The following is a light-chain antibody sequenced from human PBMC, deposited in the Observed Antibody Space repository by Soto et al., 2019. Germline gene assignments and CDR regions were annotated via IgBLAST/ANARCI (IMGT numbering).Light chain of an antibody. Sequence: ELLITQFPDTMSVSAGDTVTLSCGASQSVRNNLAWYQQRPGQAPRLLIHYASTRASDIPARFSGSGSGTNFTLAISSLQSEDFAVYYCQQYDQWPITFGQGTRLEIK. J-gene: IGKJ5*01. CDR1: QSVRNN. V-gene: IGKV3D-15*01. CDR3: QQYDQWPIT. CDR2: YAS.